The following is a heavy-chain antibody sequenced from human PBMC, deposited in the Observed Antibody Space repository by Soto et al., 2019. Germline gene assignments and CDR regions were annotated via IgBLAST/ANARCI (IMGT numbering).Heavy chain of an antibody. CDR2: INHSGST. CDR3: ARGLEYCSSTSCYYYGMDV. CDR1: GGSFSGYY. Sequence: PSETLSLTCAVYGGSFSGYYWSWIRQPPGKGLEWIGEINHSGSTNYNPSLKSRVTISVDTSKNQFSLKLSSVTAADTAVYYCARGLEYCSSTSCYYYGMDVWGQGTTVTVYS. D-gene: IGHD2-2*01. V-gene: IGHV4-34*01. J-gene: IGHJ6*02.